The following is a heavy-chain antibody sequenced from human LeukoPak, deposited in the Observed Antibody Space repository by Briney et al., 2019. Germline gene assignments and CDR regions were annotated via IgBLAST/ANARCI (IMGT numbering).Heavy chain of an antibody. J-gene: IGHJ4*02. V-gene: IGHV4-59*05. Sequence: SETLSLTCTVSGVSISSYYWSWIRQPPGKGLGWIGSIYYSGSTYYNPSLKSRVTISVDTSKNQFSLKLSSVTAADTAVYYCARQQANVYYYDSWGQGTLVTVSS. CDR1: GVSISSYY. CDR3: ARQQANVYYYDS. CDR2: IYYSGST. D-gene: IGHD3-22*01.